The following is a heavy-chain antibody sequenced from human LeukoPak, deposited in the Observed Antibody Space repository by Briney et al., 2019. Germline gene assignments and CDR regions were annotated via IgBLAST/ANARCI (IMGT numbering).Heavy chain of an antibody. J-gene: IGHJ4*02. CDR3: ARGENSGLGY. Sequence: PGGSLRLSCAASGFTFSSYSMNWVRQAPGKGLEWVSSISSSSSYIYYADSVKGRFTISRDNAKNTLYLQMNSLRAEDTAVYYCARGENSGLGYWGQGTLVTVSS. CDR2: ISSSSSYI. D-gene: IGHD6-25*01. V-gene: IGHV3-21*01. CDR1: GFTFSSYS.